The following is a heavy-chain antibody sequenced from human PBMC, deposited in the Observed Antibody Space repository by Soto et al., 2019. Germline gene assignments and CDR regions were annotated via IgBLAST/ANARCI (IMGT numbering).Heavy chain of an antibody. Sequence: SETLSLTCAVYGGSFSGYYWSWIRQPPGKGLEWIGEINHSGSTNYNPSLKSRVTISVDTSKNQFSLKLSSVTAADTAVYYCARGYCGGDCLDYYYYGMDVWGQGTTVTVSS. CDR3: ARGYCGGDCLDYYYYGMDV. V-gene: IGHV4-34*01. D-gene: IGHD2-21*02. J-gene: IGHJ6*02. CDR1: GGSFSGYY. CDR2: INHSGST.